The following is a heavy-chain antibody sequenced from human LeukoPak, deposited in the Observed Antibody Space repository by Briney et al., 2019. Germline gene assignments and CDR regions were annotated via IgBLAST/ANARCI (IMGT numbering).Heavy chain of an antibody. CDR2: LNSGSNNY. D-gene: IGHD3-9*01. V-gene: IGHV3-21*01. J-gene: IGHJ4*02. CDR3: ARDGGDKTAYYGDQFDC. CDR1: GFTCSSYS. Sequence: GWSLILSCAASGFTCSSYSMYWLRQAPGKGQEWAFFLNSGSNNYYYAYSVKGLFTIYRDAKNSVYLQMNSLRAEDTAVYYCARDGGDKTAYYGDQFDCWGQGTLVTVSS.